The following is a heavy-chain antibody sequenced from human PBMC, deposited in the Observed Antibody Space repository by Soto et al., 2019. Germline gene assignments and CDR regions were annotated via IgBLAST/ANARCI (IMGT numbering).Heavy chain of an antibody. V-gene: IGHV3-23*01. CDR3: AKVRDGVVVAARGLRSTPNAFDI. J-gene: IGHJ3*02. Sequence: GGSLRLSCAASGFTFSSHAMSWVRQAPGKGLEWVSAISGSGGGTYYADSVKGRSTISRDKSKNTLYLQINSLRAEDLAVYYWAKVRDGVVVAARGLRSTPNAFDIWGQGTMVTVSS. CDR1: GFTFSSHA. CDR2: ISGSGGGT. D-gene: IGHD2-15*01.